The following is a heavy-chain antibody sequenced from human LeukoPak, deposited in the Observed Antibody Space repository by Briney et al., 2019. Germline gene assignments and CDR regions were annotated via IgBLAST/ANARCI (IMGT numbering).Heavy chain of an antibody. V-gene: IGHV1-24*01. CDR3: ATEDAGYSGYDYLFDY. D-gene: IGHD5-12*01. CDR1: GYTLTDLS. Sequence: ASVKVSCKVSGYTLTDLSMHWVRQAPGKGLEWMGGFDPEDGERIYAQKFQGRVTMTEDTSTDTAYMELSSLRSGDTAVYYCATEDAGYSGYDYLFDYWGQGTLVTVSS. J-gene: IGHJ4*02. CDR2: FDPEDGER.